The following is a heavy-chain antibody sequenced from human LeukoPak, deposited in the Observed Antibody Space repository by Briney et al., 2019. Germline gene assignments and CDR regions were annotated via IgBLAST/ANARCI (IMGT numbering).Heavy chain of an antibody. J-gene: IGHJ3*02. CDR3: AKDYYDSSGPISGDAFDI. V-gene: IGHV3-9*01. D-gene: IGHD3-22*01. CDR2: ISWNSGSI. CDR1: GFTFDDYA. Sequence: GGSLRLSCAASGFTFDDYAMHWVRQAPGKGLEWVSGISWNSGSIGYADSVKGRFTISRDNAKNSLYLQMNSLRAEDTALYYCAKDYYDSSGPISGDAFDIWGQGTVVTVSS.